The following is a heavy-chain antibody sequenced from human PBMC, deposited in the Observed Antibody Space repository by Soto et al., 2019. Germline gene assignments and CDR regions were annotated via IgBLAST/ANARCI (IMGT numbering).Heavy chain of an antibody. CDR3: ARDVDNWKDGEPRNGMDV. CDR2: TYYRSKWYN. D-gene: IGHD1-1*01. V-gene: IGHV6-1*01. Sequence: SQTLSLTCAISGDSVSSNSAAWNWIRQSPSRGLEWLGRTYYRSKWYNDYAVSVKSRITINPDASKNQFSLQLNSVTPEDTAVYYCARDVDNWKDGEPRNGMDVWGQGTTVTVSS. J-gene: IGHJ6*02. CDR1: GDSVSSNSAA.